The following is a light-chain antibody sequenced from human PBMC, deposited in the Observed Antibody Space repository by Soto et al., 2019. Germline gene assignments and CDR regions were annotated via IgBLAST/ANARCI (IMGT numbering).Light chain of an antibody. CDR2: ATS. V-gene: IGKV3-15*01. CDR1: QSFSSN. J-gene: IGKJ1*01. CDR3: QQYNNWPLT. Sequence: EIVMTQSPATLSVSPGERATLSCRASQSFSSNLAWYQQKPGQPPRLLMYATSTRAADIPARFSGSGSGTEFTLNNSSLQSEDFAVYYCQQYNNWPLTFGQGTKVEIK.